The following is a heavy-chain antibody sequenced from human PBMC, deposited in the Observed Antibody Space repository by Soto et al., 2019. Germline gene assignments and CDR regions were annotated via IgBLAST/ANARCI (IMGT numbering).Heavy chain of an antibody. J-gene: IGHJ6*02. D-gene: IGHD3-9*01. Sequence: RASVKVSCKASGGTFSSYAISWVRQAPGQGLEWMGGIIPIFGTANYAQKFQGRVTITADKSTSTAYMELSSLRSEDTAVYYCASYDILTGQYYYYGMDVWGQGTTVTVSS. V-gene: IGHV1-69*06. CDR2: IIPIFGTA. CDR1: GGTFSSYA. CDR3: ASYDILTGQYYYYGMDV.